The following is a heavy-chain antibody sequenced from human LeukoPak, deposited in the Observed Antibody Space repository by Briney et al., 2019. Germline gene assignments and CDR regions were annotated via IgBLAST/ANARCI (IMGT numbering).Heavy chain of an antibody. Sequence: SETLSLTCTVSGGPISSYYWSWLRQPPGKGLEWIGYIYTSGSTNYNPALKSRVTISVDTSKNQFSLKLSSVTAADTAVYYCARHVRSDHFDYWGQGTLVTVSS. D-gene: IGHD3-10*02. J-gene: IGHJ4*02. V-gene: IGHV4-4*09. CDR3: ARHVRSDHFDY. CDR2: IYTSGST. CDR1: GGPISSYY.